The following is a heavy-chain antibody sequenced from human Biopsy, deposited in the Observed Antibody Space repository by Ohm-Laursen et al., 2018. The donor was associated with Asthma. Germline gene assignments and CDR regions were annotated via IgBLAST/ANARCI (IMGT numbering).Heavy chain of an antibody. CDR1: GFAISRDH. Sequence: SLRLSCSASGFAISRDHMFWVRQAPGKSLEWVSVIYSGGTSHTADSVRGRFTISRDYSKNTLYLQMHSLRAEDTAVYYRARGDSSNWSHYYFDYWGQGTLVTVSS. CDR2: IYSGGTS. CDR3: ARGDSSNWSHYYFDY. J-gene: IGHJ4*02. V-gene: IGHV3-53*01. D-gene: IGHD3-22*01.